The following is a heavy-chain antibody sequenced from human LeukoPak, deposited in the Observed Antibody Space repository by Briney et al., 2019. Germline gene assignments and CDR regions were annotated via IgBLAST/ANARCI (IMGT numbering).Heavy chain of an antibody. CDR1: GGSISSGSYC. CDR2: IYTSGSN. D-gene: IGHD3-10*01. Sequence: SETLSLTCTVSGGSISSGSYCWSWIRQPAGKGLDWFGRIYTSGSNNYNPSLKRRITISVDTSKNQFSLKLCAVTAADTGVYYCARAQNYYGLTPDAFDIWGQRTMVTVSS. J-gene: IGHJ3*02. CDR3: ARAQNYYGLTPDAFDI. V-gene: IGHV4-61*02.